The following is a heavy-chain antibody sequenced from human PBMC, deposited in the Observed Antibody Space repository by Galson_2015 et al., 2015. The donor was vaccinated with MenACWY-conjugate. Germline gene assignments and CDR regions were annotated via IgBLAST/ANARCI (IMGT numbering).Heavy chain of an antibody. D-gene: IGHD3-22*01. CDR2: IYYIGST. CDR3: ARVDSFDSSGYYYFDS. Sequence: ETLSLPCTGSGGSINSYYWSWIRQPPGKGLEWIGHIYYIGSTRYNPSLKSRVTISLDTSKKQFSLRLSSVTAADTAVYYCARVDSFDSSGYYYFDSWGQGTLVTVSS. V-gene: IGHV4-59*01. CDR1: GGSINSYY. J-gene: IGHJ4*02.